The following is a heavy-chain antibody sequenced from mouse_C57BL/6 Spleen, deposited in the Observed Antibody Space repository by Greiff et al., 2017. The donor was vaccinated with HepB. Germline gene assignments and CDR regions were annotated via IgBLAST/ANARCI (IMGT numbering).Heavy chain of an antibody. Sequence: QLQQSGPELVKPGASVKIPCKASGYTFTDYNMDWVKQSHGKSLEWIGDINPNNGGTIYNQKFKGKATLTVDKSSSTAYMELRSLTSEDTAVYYCARAYRDYYAMDYWGQGTSVTVSS. J-gene: IGHJ4*01. D-gene: IGHD2-12*01. V-gene: IGHV1-18*01. CDR2: INPNNGGT. CDR3: ARAYRDYYAMDY. CDR1: GYTFTDYN.